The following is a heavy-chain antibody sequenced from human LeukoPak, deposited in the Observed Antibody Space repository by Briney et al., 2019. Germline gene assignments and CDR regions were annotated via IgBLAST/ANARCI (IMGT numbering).Heavy chain of an antibody. D-gene: IGHD7-27*01. CDR3: ARGPHSWGFLDY. CDR2: IYPGDSDT. Sequence: GESLKISCKGSGNIFTTYWIAWVRQMPGKGLEWMGIIYPGDSDTRYSPSFQGQVTISADKSISTAYLQWSSLKASDTAMYYCARGPHSWGFLDYWGQGTLVTVSS. J-gene: IGHJ4*02. V-gene: IGHV5-51*01. CDR1: GNIFTTYW.